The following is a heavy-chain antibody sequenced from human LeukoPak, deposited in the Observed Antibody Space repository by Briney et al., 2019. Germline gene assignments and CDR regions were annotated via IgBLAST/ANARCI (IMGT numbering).Heavy chain of an antibody. J-gene: IGHJ4*02. V-gene: IGHV3-21*01. CDR1: GFTVSSNY. CDR3: AREFADS. CDR2: ISSTSSHK. Sequence: GGSLRLSCAASGFTVSSNYMSWVRQAPGKGLEWVSSISSTSSHKYYTDSVKGRFTVSRDNAKNSLYLQMTSLRAEDTAVYYCAREFADSWGQGTLVIVSS.